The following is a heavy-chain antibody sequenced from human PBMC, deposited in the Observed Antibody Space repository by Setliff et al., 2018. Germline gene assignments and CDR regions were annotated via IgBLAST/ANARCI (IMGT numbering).Heavy chain of an antibody. CDR1: GGSISSGSYY. CDR2: IHYSGST. Sequence: SETLSLTCTVSGGSISSGSYYWGWIRQPPRKGLEWIGSIHYSGSTYYNPSLKSRVTMSVDASKNQVSLKVTSVTAEGTAVYYCAKVDIDYIMTRDNTWQYFFYMDVWGRGTTVTVSS. D-gene: IGHD5-12*01. J-gene: IGHJ6*03. CDR3: AKVDIDYIMTRDNTWQYFFYMDV. V-gene: IGHV4-39*01.